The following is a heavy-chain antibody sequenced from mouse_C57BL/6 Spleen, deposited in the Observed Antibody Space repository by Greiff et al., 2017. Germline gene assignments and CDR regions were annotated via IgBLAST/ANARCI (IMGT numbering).Heavy chain of an antibody. CDR3: VQEVNYYAMDY. V-gene: IGHV1-69*01. CDR2: IDPSDSYT. Sequence: VQLQQSGAELVMPGASLKLSCKASGYTFTSYWMHWVKQTPGQGLEWIGEIDPSDSYTNYNQKFKGKSTLTVDKSSSTAYMQLSSLTSEDSAVYCGVQEVNYYAMDYWGQGTSVTVSS. CDR1: GYTFTSYW. D-gene: IGHD2-13*01. J-gene: IGHJ4*01.